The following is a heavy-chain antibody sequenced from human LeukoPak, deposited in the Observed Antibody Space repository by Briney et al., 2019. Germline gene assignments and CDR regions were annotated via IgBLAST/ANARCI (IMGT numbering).Heavy chain of an antibody. Sequence: GGSLGLSCAASGFTFSSYSMNWVRQAPGKGLEWVSSISSSSSYIYYADSVKGRFTISRDNAKNSLYLQMNSLRAEDTAVYYCARERSAMVTGFDYWGQGTLVTVSS. D-gene: IGHD5-18*01. CDR2: ISSSSSYI. CDR1: GFTFSSYS. CDR3: ARERSAMVTGFDY. V-gene: IGHV3-21*01. J-gene: IGHJ4*02.